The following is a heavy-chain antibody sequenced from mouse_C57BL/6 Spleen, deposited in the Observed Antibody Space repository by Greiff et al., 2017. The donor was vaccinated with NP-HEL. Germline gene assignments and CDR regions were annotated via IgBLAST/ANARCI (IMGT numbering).Heavy chain of an antibody. Sequence: QVHVKQSGPELVKPGASVKISCKASGYSFTSYYIHWVKQRPGQGLEWIGWIYPGSGNTKYNEKFKGKATLTADTSSSTAYMQLSSLTSEDSAVYYCARTLRNYAMDYWGQGTSVTVSS. CDR1: GYSFTSYY. CDR2: IYPGSGNT. J-gene: IGHJ4*01. V-gene: IGHV1-66*01. CDR3: ARTLRNYAMDY.